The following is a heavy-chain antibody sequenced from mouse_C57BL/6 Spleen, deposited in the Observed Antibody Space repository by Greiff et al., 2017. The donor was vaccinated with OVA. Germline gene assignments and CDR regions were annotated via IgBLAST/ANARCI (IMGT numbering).Heavy chain of an antibody. J-gene: IGHJ2*01. CDR2: ISDGGSYT. CDR3: ARDDYGLFDY. D-gene: IGHD2-4*01. CDR1: GFTFSSYA. V-gene: IGHV5-4*01. Sequence: EVQVVESGGGLVKPGGSLKLSCAASGFTFSSYAMSWVRQTPEKRLEWVATISDGGSYTYYPDNVKGRFTISRDNAKNNLYLQMSHLKSEDTAMYYCARDDYGLFDYWGQGTTLTVSS.